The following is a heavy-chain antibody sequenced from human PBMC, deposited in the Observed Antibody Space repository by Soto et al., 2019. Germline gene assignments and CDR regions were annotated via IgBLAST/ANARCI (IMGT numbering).Heavy chain of an antibody. J-gene: IGHJ6*02. CDR3: TRWNYAMGV. CDR2: INKDGSDR. Sequence: GGSLRLSCAASGLTFNNYWMTWVRQSPGKGLEWVANINKDGSDRNYVDSVKGRFSISRDNAKNSLYLQMNSLRVEDTAMYYCTRWNYAMGVWGQGTTVTVSS. CDR1: GLTFNNYW. V-gene: IGHV3-7*03.